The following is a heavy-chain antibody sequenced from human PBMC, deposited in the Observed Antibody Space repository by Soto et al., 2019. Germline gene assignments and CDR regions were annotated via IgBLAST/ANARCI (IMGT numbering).Heavy chain of an antibody. CDR1: GGSISSYH. J-gene: IGHJ4*02. V-gene: IGHV4-59*01. CDR2: IDYSGGS. Sequence: PSDTLSLTCTVSGGSISSYHWTWIRQPPGKGLEWIGYIDYSGGSNYNPSLKSRVTISVDTSKNQFSLKLNSVTAADTAVYYCAREDYTSWSTSSFFDYWGQGTLVTVSS. D-gene: IGHD2-2*01. CDR3: AREDYTSWSTSSFFDY.